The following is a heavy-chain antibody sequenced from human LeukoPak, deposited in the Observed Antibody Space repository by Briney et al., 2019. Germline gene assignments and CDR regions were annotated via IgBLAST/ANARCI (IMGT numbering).Heavy chain of an antibody. CDR3: ARGWGIDY. J-gene: IGHJ4*02. CDR1: GGSFSGYY. Sequence: SETLSLTCAVYGGSFSGYYWSWIRQPPGKGLEWIGEIDHSGSTNYNPSLKSRVTISVDTSKNQFSLKLSSVTAADTAVYYCARGWGIDYWGQGTLVTVSS. V-gene: IGHV4-34*01. D-gene: IGHD3-16*01. CDR2: IDHSGST.